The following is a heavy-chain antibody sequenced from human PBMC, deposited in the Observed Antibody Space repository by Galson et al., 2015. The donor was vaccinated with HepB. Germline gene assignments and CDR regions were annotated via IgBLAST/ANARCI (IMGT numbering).Heavy chain of an antibody. Sequence: CAASGFIFDSYGMVWVRQAPGKGLEWVSEIGASGFSTYYADSVKGRFTISRDNSQSTLYLQMHSLSAEDTAVYFCAKRNAAHFDYWGQGTLVTVSS. CDR2: IGASGFST. CDR1: GFIFDSYG. D-gene: IGHD1-1*01. V-gene: IGHV3-23*01. CDR3: AKRNAAHFDY. J-gene: IGHJ4*02.